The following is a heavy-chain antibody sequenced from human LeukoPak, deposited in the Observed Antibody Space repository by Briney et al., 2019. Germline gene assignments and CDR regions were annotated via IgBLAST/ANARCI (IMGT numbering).Heavy chain of an antibody. J-gene: IGHJ6*02. V-gene: IGHV4-34*01. CDR2: INHSGST. Sequence: PSETLSLTCAVYGGSFSGYYWSWIRQPPGKGLEWIGEINHSGSTNYNPSLKSRVTISVDTSKNQFSLKLSSVTAADTAVYYCAKHTGFWYYGMAVWGQGTTVTVSS. CDR3: AKHTGFWYYGMAV. CDR1: GGSFSGYY. D-gene: IGHD3-3*01.